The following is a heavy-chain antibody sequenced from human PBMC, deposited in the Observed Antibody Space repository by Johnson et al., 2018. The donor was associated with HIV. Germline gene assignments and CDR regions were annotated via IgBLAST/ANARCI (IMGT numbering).Heavy chain of an antibody. Sequence: QVQLVESGGGLVQRGGSLRLSCAASGFTFSTYGMHWVRQAPGKGLEWVAVISFDGTKKNQADSVKGRFIISRDNSKNTLYLQMNSLRVEDTAVYYCATSSTVVTPHDIWGQGTMVTVSS. D-gene: IGHD4-23*01. J-gene: IGHJ3*02. V-gene: IGHV3-30*03. CDR2: ISFDGTKK. CDR1: GFTFSTYG. CDR3: ATSSTVVTPHDI.